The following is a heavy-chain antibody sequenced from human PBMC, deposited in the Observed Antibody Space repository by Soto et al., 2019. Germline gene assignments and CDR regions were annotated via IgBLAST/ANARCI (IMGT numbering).Heavy chain of an antibody. Sequence: GGSLRLSCAASGFTFSSYGMHWVRQAPGKGLEWVAVISYDGSNKYYADSVKGRFTISRDNSKNTLYLQMNSLRAEDTAVYYCAKDLRDIVVVVALDYWGQGTLVTVSS. J-gene: IGHJ4*02. D-gene: IGHD2-15*01. CDR2: ISYDGSNK. CDR3: AKDLRDIVVVVALDY. CDR1: GFTFSSYG. V-gene: IGHV3-30*18.